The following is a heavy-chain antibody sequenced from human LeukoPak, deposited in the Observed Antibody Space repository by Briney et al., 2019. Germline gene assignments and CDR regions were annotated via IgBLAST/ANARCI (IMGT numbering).Heavy chain of an antibody. CDR3: ARGHTAVTRHFDF. Sequence: GGSLRLSCAASGFTFSTYGMSWVRQAPGKGLEWVSGISGSGGASYYADSVKGRFTISRDDAKNLLYLDMNSLRAEDTAVYYCARGHTAVTRHFDFWGQGTLVTVSS. D-gene: IGHD4-17*01. CDR2: ISGSGGAS. V-gene: IGHV3-23*01. CDR1: GFTFSTYG. J-gene: IGHJ4*02.